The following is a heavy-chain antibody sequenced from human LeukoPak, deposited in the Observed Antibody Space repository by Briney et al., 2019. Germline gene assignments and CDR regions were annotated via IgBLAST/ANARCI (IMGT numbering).Heavy chain of an antibody. J-gene: IGHJ4*02. Sequence: SETLSLTCTVSGGSINSGSYYWSWIRHPAGKGLEWIGRIYISGSTNYNPSLKSRVTISVDTSKNQFSLKLSSVTAADTAVYYCARDYNGGWYQTDYWGQGILVTVSS. D-gene: IGHD6-19*01. CDR3: ARDYNGGWYQTDY. V-gene: IGHV4-61*02. CDR2: IYISGST. CDR1: GGSINSGSYY.